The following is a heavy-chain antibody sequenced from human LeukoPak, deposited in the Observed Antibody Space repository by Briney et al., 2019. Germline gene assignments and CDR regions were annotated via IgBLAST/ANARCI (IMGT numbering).Heavy chain of an antibody. V-gene: IGHV1-46*01. D-gene: IGHD3-22*01. CDR3: ARADNSAYYRFDY. CDR1: GYTFTSYY. Sequence: ASVKVSCKASGYTFTSYYMHWVRQAPGQGLEWMGIINPSGGSTTNAQRFQGRVTMTRDTSTNTVYMELSSLRDEDTAVYYCARADNSAYYRFDYWGQGTLVTVSS. J-gene: IGHJ4*02. CDR2: INPSGGST.